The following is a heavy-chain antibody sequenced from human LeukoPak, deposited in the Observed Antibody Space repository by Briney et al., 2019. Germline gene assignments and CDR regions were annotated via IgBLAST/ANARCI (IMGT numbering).Heavy chain of an antibody. Sequence: GGSLRLSCAASAVTFSSYAMSWVRQAPGKGLEWVSAISAGADSTYYADSVQGRFTISRDNSKNTLYLQMSGLRAEDTAVYYCAKGGVIVERGFDYWGQGTLVTVSS. D-gene: IGHD2/OR15-2a*01. J-gene: IGHJ4*02. CDR3: AKGGVIVERGFDY. V-gene: IGHV3-23*01. CDR2: ISAGADST. CDR1: AVTFSSYA.